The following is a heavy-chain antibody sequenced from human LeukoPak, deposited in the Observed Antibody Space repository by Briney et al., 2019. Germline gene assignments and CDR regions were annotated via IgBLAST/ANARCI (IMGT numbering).Heavy chain of an antibody. J-gene: IGHJ4*02. V-gene: IGHV1-69*05. CDR1: GGTFSGYA. CDR3: ARVGGGYNSFDY. Sequence: ASVKVSCXASGGTFSGYAISWVRLAPGQGLEWMGGIIPIFGTANYAQKFQGRVTITTDESTSTAYIELSSLRSEDTAVYYRARVGGGYNSFDYWGQGTLVTVSS. D-gene: IGHD5-24*01. CDR2: IIPIFGTA.